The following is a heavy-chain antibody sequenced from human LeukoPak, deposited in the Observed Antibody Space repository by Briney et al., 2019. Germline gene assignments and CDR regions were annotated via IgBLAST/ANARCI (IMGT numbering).Heavy chain of an antibody. J-gene: IGHJ5*02. CDR2: MYYSGST. D-gene: IGHD3-22*01. V-gene: IGHV4-30-4*01. Sequence: PSETLSLTCTVSGGSISSGDYYWSWIRQPPGKGLEWIAYMYYSGSTYYNPSLKSRVTMSADTSENQLSLRLSSVTAADTAVYYCARPYYYDSRIDPWGQGILVTISS. CDR1: GGSISSGDYY. CDR3: ARPYYYDSRIDP.